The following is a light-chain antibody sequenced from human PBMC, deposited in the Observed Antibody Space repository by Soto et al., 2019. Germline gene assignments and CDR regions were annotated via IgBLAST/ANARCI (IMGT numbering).Light chain of an antibody. CDR3: QLWVSSSHHFYA. CDR1: NIGSKS. V-gene: IGLV3-21*02. J-gene: IGLJ1*01. CDR2: NDR. Sequence: SYELTQPPSVSVAPGQTARITCGGDNIGSKSAHWYQQKPGQAPVLVVYNDRDRPSGIPDRFSGSNSGSTATLTISRVEAGDEADYYCQLWVSSSHHFYAFGTGTKVTVL.